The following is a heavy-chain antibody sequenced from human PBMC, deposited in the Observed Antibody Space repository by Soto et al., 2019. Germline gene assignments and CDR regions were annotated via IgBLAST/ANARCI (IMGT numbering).Heavy chain of an antibody. Sequence: EVQLLESGGGLVQPGGSLRLSCAASGFTFSSYAMSWVRQAPGKGLEWVSAISGSGGSTYYADSVKGRFTISRDNSKNPLYLQMNSLRAEDTAVYYCAKGTYSSGWYRDLYYGMDVWGQGTTVTVSS. D-gene: IGHD6-19*01. V-gene: IGHV3-23*01. J-gene: IGHJ6*02. CDR2: ISGSGGST. CDR3: AKGTYSSGWYRDLYYGMDV. CDR1: GFTFSSYA.